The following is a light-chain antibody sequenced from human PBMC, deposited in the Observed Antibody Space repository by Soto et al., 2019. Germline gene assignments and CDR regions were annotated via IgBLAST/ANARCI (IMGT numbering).Light chain of an antibody. J-gene: IGKJ5*01. V-gene: IGKV3-20*01. CDR2: GAS. Sequence: EVELTQSPGTLSLSPWEMATLSCRASQSVAANYLAWYQQKRGQAPRLLIYGASSRATGSPDRFSGSGSGTDFTLTISRLEPEDFSVYYCHQYGTAPLTFGPVTRLEI. CDR1: QSVAANY. CDR3: HQYGTAPLT.